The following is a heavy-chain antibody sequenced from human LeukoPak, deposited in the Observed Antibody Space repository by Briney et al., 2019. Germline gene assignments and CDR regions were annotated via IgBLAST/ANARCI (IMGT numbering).Heavy chain of an antibody. CDR3: AKAELVGAAGAVGY. CDR2: ISGSGGST. V-gene: IGHV3-23*01. D-gene: IGHD2-15*01. J-gene: IGHJ4*02. CDR1: GFTFSSFA. Sequence: PGGSLRLSCAASGFTFSSFAMSWVRQAPGKGLEWVSAISGSGGSTYYADSAKGRFSISRDNSKNTLYLQMNSLRAEDTAVYYCAKAELVGAAGAVGYWGQGTLVTVSS.